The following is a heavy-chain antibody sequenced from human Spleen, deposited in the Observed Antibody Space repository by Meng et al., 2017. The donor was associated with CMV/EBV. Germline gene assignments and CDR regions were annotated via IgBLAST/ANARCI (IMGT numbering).Heavy chain of an antibody. CDR3: TKFPAAGPFDF. V-gene: IGHV3-49*04. CDR1: GFIFDDYG. D-gene: IGHD6-25*01. J-gene: IGHJ4*02. CDR2: IRTIPYGGTT. Sequence: GESLKISCTTSGFIFDDYGMGWVRQAPGKGLEWVGFIRTIPYGGTTEYAASVKGRFTISRDDSKSIAYLEMNSLTTEDTALYYCTKFPAAGPFDFWGQGALVTVSS.